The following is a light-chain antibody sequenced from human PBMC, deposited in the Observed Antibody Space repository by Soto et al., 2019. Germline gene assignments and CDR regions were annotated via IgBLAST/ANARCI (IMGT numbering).Light chain of an antibody. J-gene: IGKJ1*01. CDR3: QQYGISPT. V-gene: IGKV3-20*01. CDR2: DVS. CDR1: HSVSSNY. Sequence: IVLTQSPGTLSLSPGERATLSCRSSHSVSSNYLAWYQQKPGQAPRLLIYDVSSRATGIPDRFSGSGSGTDFTLTISRLEPVDFAVYYCQQYGISPTFGQGTNVEIK.